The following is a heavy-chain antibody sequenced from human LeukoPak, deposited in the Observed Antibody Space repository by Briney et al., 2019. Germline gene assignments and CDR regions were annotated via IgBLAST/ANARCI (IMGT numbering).Heavy chain of an antibody. CDR3: AKSQRYCSGGSCPNDY. Sequence: GGSLRLSCAASGFTFSSYAMSWVRPAPGKGLEWVSAISGSGGSTYYADSVKGRFTISRDNSKNTLYLQMNSLRAEDTAVYYCAKSQRYCSGGSCPNDYWGQGTLVTVSS. D-gene: IGHD2-15*01. J-gene: IGHJ4*02. CDR1: GFTFSSYA. V-gene: IGHV3-23*01. CDR2: ISGSGGST.